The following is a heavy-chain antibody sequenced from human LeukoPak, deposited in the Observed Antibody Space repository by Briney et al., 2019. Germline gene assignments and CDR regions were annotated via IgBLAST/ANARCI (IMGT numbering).Heavy chain of an antibody. D-gene: IGHD3-9*01. CDR2: NSGSGGST. Sequence: GGSLRLSYAASGFTFSSNGMSWVRQAPGKGLVWVSTNSGSGGSTYYADSVKGRFTISRDNSKNTLFLQMHSLRAEDTAVYYCAALPTGYQNFDYWGQGTLVTVSS. CDR1: GFTFSSNG. V-gene: IGHV3-23*01. J-gene: IGHJ4*02. CDR3: AALPTGYQNFDY.